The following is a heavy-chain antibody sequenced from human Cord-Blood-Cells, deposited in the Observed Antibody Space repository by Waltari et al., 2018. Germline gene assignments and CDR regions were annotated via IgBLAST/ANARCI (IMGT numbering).Heavy chain of an antibody. V-gene: IGHV1-24*01. CDR3: ATDLRNIVLMVYATVTFDY. J-gene: IGHJ4*02. D-gene: IGHD2-8*01. CDR1: GYTLTELS. Sequence: QVQLVQSGAEVKKPGASVKVSCKVSGYTLTELSMHWVRQAPGKGLEWMGGFYPEDGETNYAQKFQGRVTMTEDTSTDTAYMELSSLRSEDTAVYYCATDLRNIVLMVYATVTFDYWGQGTLVTVSS. CDR2: FYPEDGET.